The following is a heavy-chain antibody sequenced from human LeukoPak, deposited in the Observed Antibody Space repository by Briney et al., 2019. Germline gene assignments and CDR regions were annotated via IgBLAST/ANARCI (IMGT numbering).Heavy chain of an antibody. D-gene: IGHD3-22*01. CDR2: ISAYNGNT. CDR1: GYTFTSYG. CDR3: ARDLPPSYYYDSTTLDY. V-gene: IGHV1-18*01. Sequence: ASVKVSCKASGYTFTSYGISWVRQAPGQGLEWMGWISAYNGNTNYAQKLQGRVTMTTDTSTSTAYMELRSLRSDDTAVYYCARDLPPSYYYDSTTLDYWGQGTLVTVS. J-gene: IGHJ4*02.